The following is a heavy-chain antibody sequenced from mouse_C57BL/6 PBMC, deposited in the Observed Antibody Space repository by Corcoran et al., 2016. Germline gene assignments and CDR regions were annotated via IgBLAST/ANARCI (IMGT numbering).Heavy chain of an antibody. CDR3: ARRDYYSNYGGYFDV. D-gene: IGHD2-5*01. Sequence: QVQLQQSGPELVKPGASVKISCKASGYTFTDYYINWVKQRPGQGLEWIGWIFRGSGSTYYNEKFKGKATLTVDKSSSTAYMLLSSLTSEDSAVYFCARRDYYSNYGGYFDVWGTGTTVTVSS. CDR2: IFRGSGST. CDR1: GYTFTDYY. J-gene: IGHJ1*03. V-gene: IGHV1-75*01.